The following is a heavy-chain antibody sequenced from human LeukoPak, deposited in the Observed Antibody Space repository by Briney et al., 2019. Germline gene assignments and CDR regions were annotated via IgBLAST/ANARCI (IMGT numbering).Heavy chain of an antibody. J-gene: IGHJ4*02. Sequence: GGSLRLSCAASGSPFSSHSMNWVRQAPGKGLEWVLSIRSSSSHINYADSVKGRFTISRDNAKNSLYLQMNSLRAEDTAVYYCARADCSSTRCSYYFDYWGQGTLVTVSS. CDR3: ARADCSSTRCSYYFDY. D-gene: IGHD2-2*01. V-gene: IGHV3-21*01. CDR1: GSPFSSHS. CDR2: IRSSSSHI.